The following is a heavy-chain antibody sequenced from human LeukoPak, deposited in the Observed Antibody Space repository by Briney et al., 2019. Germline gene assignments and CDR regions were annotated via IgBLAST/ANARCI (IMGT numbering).Heavy chain of an antibody. J-gene: IGHJ4*02. D-gene: IGHD6-13*01. CDR1: GDSFSSNSVA. V-gene: IGHV6-1*01. CDR2: TYYRSRWYN. CDR3: ARVAGASFDY. Sequence: SQTLSLTCAISGDSFSSNSVAWNWIRQSPSRGLEWLGRTYYRSRWYNDYAVSVKSRITINPDTSKNQFSLQLNSVTPEDTAVYYCARVAGASFDYWGQGTLVTVSS.